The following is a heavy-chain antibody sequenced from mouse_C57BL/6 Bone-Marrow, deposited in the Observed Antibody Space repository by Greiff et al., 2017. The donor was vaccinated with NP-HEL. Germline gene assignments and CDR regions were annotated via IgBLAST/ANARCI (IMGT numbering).Heavy chain of an antibody. V-gene: IGHV1-15*01. CDR2: IDPETGGT. Sequence: VKLQQSGAELVRPGASVTLSCKASGYTFTDYEMHWVKQTPVHGLEWIGAIDPETGGTAYNQTFKGKAILTADKSSSTAYMELRSLTSEDSAVYYCTRCDLTRFDDWGQGTTLTVSS. J-gene: IGHJ2*01. CDR3: TRCDLTRFDD. CDR1: GYTFTDYE.